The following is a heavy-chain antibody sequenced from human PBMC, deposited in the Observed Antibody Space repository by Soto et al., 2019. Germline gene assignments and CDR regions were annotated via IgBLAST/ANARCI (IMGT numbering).Heavy chain of an antibody. D-gene: IGHD1-26*01. CDR2: IYYSGST. Sequence: KSSETLSLTCTVSGGSISSGGYYWSWIRQHPGKGLEWIGYIYYSGSTYYNPSLKSRVTISVDTSKNQFSLKLSSVTAADTAVYYCARDSGSYYDYYYYYGMDVWGQGTTVTVSS. CDR3: ARDSGSYYDYYYYYGMDV. V-gene: IGHV4-31*03. CDR1: GGSISSGGYY. J-gene: IGHJ6*02.